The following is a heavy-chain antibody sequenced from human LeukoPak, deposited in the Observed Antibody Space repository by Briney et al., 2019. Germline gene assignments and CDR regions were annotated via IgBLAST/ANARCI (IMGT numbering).Heavy chain of an antibody. D-gene: IGHD3-10*01. J-gene: IGHJ4*02. Sequence: SETLSLTCTVSGGSISSSSYYWGWIRQPPGKGLEWIVGIYYSGSTHYNPSLKRPFTISVDTSKNQFYLKPSSVTAATTAVYCCVWGVDYWGQGTLVTVSS. CDR1: GGSISSSSYY. V-gene: IGHV4-39*01. CDR3: VWGVDY. CDR2: IYYSGST.